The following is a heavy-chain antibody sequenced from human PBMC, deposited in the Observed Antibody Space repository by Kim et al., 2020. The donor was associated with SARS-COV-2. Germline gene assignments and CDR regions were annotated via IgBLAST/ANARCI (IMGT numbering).Heavy chain of an antibody. V-gene: IGHV1-18*01. J-gene: IGHJ4*02. CDR3: ARGDILTGYSVPLSFDS. CDR1: SYIFTTYG. CDR2: INPDNGNT. Sequence: ASVKVSCKTSSYIFTTYGIGWVRQAPGQGLEWMGYINPDNGNTNYAPSLQGRVTMTTDTSTSTAYMELRSLRSDDTAVYFCARGDILTGYSVPLSFDSWGQGTLVTVSS. D-gene: IGHD3-9*01.